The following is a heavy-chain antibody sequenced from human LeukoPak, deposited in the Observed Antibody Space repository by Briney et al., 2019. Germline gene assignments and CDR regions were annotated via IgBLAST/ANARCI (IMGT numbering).Heavy chain of an antibody. CDR1: GFTFSGYA. Sequence: GGSLRLSCAASGFTFSGYAMTWVRQAPGKGLEWVSSISSSSSYIYYADSVKGRFTISRDNAKNSLYLQMNSLRAEDTAVYYCARPTIFGVVIPPYYYYMDVWGKGTTVTVSS. CDR3: ARPTIFGVVIPPYYYYMDV. V-gene: IGHV3-21*01. J-gene: IGHJ6*03. CDR2: ISSSSSYI. D-gene: IGHD3-3*01.